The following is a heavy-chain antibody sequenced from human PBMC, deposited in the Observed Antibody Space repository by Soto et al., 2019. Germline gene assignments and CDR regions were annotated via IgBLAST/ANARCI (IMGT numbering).Heavy chain of an antibody. V-gene: IGHV1-18*01. D-gene: IGHD2-15*01. CDR3: ARELGRVPDTWFDP. J-gene: IGHJ5*02. CDR1: GYTFTSYG. CDR2: ISAYNGNT. Sequence: GASVKVSCKASGYTFTSYGISWVRQAPGQGLEWMGWISAYNGNTNYAQKLQGRVTMTTDTSTSTAYMELRSLRSDDTAVYYCARELGRVPDTWFDPWGQGTLVTVSS.